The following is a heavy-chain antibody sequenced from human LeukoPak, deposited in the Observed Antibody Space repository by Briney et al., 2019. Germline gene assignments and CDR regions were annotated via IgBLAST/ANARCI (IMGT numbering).Heavy chain of an antibody. CDR3: TTEPESSDNWFDP. CDR1: GFRFTKAW. V-gene: IGHV3-15*01. CDR2: IKSNAEGGTR. Sequence: GGSLRLSCAASGFRFTKAWMSWVRQAPGKGLEWLGRIKSNAEGGTRDYAAPVKGRFTISRDDSKNTLYLQMNSLKPEDTAVYYCTTEPESSDNWFDPWGQGTLVTVSS. J-gene: IGHJ5*02. D-gene: IGHD6-19*01.